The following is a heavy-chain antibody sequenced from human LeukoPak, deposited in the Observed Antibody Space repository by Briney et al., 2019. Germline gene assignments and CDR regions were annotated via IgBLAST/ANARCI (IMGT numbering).Heavy chain of an antibody. CDR3: AKTRNGYTTEYLQH. CDR1: GFILSSFA. D-gene: IGHD5-24*01. CDR2: ISSPGGNT. J-gene: IGHJ1*01. V-gene: IGHV3-23*01. Sequence: PGGSLRLSCTSSGFILSSFAMSWVRQAPGKGLEWVSSISSPGGNTYYADSVKGRFTISRDNSNNLVYLQINSLRAEDTAVYYCAKTRNGYTTEYLQHWGQGTLVTVSS.